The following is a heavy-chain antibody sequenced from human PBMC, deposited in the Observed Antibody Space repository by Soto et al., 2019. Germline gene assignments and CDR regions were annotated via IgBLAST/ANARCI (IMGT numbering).Heavy chain of an antibody. CDR1: GGTFSSYA. D-gene: IGHD6-13*01. J-gene: IGHJ6*02. V-gene: IGHV1-69*13. Sequence: ASVKVSCKASGGTFSSYAISWVRQAPGQGLEWMGGIIPIFGTANYAQKFQGRVTITADESTSTAYMELSSLRSEDTAVYYCARDQGYSSSRDIRNYYYGMDVWGQGTTVTVPS. CDR2: IIPIFGTA. CDR3: ARDQGYSSSRDIRNYYYGMDV.